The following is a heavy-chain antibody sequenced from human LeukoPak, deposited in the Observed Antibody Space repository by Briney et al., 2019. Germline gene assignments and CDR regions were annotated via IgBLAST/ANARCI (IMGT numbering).Heavy chain of an antibody. CDR3: ARENFRQWLGY. Sequence: ASVKVSCKASGHTFTAYYMHWVRQAPGQGLEWMGIINPSGGSTSYAQKFQGRVTMTRDTSTSTVYMELSSLRSEDTAVYYCARENFRQWLGYWGQGTLVTVSS. V-gene: IGHV1-46*01. D-gene: IGHD6-19*01. CDR2: INPSGGST. CDR1: GHTFTAYY. J-gene: IGHJ4*02.